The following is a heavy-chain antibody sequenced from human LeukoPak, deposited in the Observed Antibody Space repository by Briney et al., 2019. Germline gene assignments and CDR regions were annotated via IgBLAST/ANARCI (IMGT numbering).Heavy chain of an antibody. J-gene: IGHJ4*02. CDR1: GFIHRSYY. Sequence: GGPLRLPCAACGFIHRSYYAHCVPQARGKELEWLTSISEHGHRTYYTDSVKARFTVSRDNSKNTLYLQINRQNAEHPDGYFCASEVGYNYGETDFWGQGTLVTVSS. D-gene: IGHD5-18*01. CDR2: ISEHGHRT. V-gene: IGHV3-23*01. CDR3: ASEVGYNYGETDF.